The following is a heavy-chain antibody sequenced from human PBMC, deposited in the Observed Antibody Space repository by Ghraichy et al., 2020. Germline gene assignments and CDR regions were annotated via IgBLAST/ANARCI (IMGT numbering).Heavy chain of an antibody. J-gene: IGHJ4*02. V-gene: IGHV3-74*01. CDR2: INPDGSIT. Sequence: LSLTCAASGFSFSTYWMHWVRQTPEKGLMWVSRINPDGSITDYADSVKGRFTISRDNARNTFYLQMNSLRAEDTAVYYCASDQGTYGVGLDYWGQGNLVTVSS. CDR3: ASDQGTYGVGLDY. D-gene: IGHD4-17*01. CDR1: GFSFSTYW.